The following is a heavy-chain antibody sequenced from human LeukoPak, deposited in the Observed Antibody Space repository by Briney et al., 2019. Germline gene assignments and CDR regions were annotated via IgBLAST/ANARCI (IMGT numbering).Heavy chain of an antibody. CDR1: VSSFTGYC. Sequence: ASVNLSCTASVSSFTGYCIDWVWQSPGQGLGWGGGFNPNSGGTNYAQKFQGRITMTRDTSISTAYMELSSLRSDDTAVYYCARDYDYVWGSDRYTNYYGMDVWGQGTTVTVSS. V-gene: IGHV1-2*02. CDR3: ARDYDYVWGSDRYTNYYGMDV. D-gene: IGHD3-16*02. J-gene: IGHJ6*02. CDR2: FNPNSGGT.